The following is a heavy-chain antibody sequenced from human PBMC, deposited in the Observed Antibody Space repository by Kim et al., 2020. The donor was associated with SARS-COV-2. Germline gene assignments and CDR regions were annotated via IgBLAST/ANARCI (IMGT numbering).Heavy chain of an antibody. D-gene: IGHD5-12*01. V-gene: IGHV4-39*01. CDR2: IYYSGST. CDR3: AREDDSGYTDYYYYGMDV. CDR1: GGSISSSSYY. Sequence: SETLSLTCTVSGGSISSSSYYWGWIRQPPGKGLEWIGSIYYSGSTYYNPSLKSRVTISVDTSKNQFSLKLSSVTAADTAVYYCAREDDSGYTDYYYYGMDVWGQGTTVTVSS. J-gene: IGHJ6*02.